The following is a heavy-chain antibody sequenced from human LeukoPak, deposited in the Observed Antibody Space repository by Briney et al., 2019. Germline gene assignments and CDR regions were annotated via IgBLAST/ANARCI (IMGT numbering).Heavy chain of an antibody. D-gene: IGHD3-10*01. V-gene: IGHV4-38-2*02. J-gene: IGHJ3*02. CDR1: GYSISSGYY. Sequence: KPSETLSLTCTVSGYSISSGYYWGWIRQPPGKGLEWIGSIHNVGSTYYNPSLKSRVTVSVDTSKNQFSLNLSSVTAADTAVYYCARDRRSITMVRGVAPAFDIWGQGTMVTVS. CDR2: IHNVGST. CDR3: ARDRRSITMVRGVAPAFDI.